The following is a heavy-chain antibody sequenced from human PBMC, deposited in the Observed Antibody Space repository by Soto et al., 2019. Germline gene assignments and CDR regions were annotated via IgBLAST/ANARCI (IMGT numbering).Heavy chain of an antibody. Sequence: SLRLSCAASGFTFDDYAMHWVRQAPGKGLEWVSGISWNSGSIGYADSVKGRFTISRDNAKNSLYLQMNSLRAEDTALYYFAKDMGGPIWFDSWGQGTLVTVSS. V-gene: IGHV3-9*01. CDR1: GFTFDDYA. CDR2: ISWNSGSI. D-gene: IGHD1-26*01. CDR3: AKDMGGPIWFDS. J-gene: IGHJ5*01.